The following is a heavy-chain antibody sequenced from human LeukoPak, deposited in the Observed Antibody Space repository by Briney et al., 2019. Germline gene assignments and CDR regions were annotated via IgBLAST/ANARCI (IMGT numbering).Heavy chain of an antibody. CDR1: GFTFSSYS. Sequence: GGSLRLSCAASGFTFSSYSMNWVRQAPGKGLEWVSYISSSSSTIYYADSVKGRFTISRDNAKNSLYLQMNSLRAEDTAVYYCARESTAMVTGCCYYGMDVWGQGTTVTVSS. V-gene: IGHV3-48*04. CDR2: ISSSSSTI. D-gene: IGHD5-18*01. CDR3: ARESTAMVTGCCYYGMDV. J-gene: IGHJ6*02.